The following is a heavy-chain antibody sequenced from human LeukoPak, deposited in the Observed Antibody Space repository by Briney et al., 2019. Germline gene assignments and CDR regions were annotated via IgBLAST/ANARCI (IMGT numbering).Heavy chain of an antibody. V-gene: IGHV3-30-3*01. Sequence: GGSLRLSCAASGLTFSSYAMHWVRQAPGKGLEWVAVISYDGSNKYYADSVKGRFTISRDNSKNTLYLQMNSLRAEDTAVYYCARGSRWLQLKLNFDYWGQGTLVTVSS. CDR2: ISYDGSNK. J-gene: IGHJ4*02. CDR1: GLTFSSYA. CDR3: ARGSRWLQLKLNFDY. D-gene: IGHD5-24*01.